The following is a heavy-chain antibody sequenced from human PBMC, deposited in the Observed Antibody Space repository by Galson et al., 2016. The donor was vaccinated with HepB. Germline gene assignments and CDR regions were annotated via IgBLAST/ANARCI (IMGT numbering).Heavy chain of an antibody. CDR1: GFTFSRHG. CDR3: ARERRYYGSGSHYYFDF. CDR2: IWYDGSNK. D-gene: IGHD3-10*01. J-gene: IGHJ4*02. V-gene: IGHV3-33*01. Sequence: SLRLSCAASGFTFSRHGMHRVRQTPGKGLEWVAVIWYDGSNKYYVDSVKGRFTISRDDSKNALYLQMNSLRAEDTAVYYCARERRYYGSGSHYYFDFWGQGTLVTVSS.